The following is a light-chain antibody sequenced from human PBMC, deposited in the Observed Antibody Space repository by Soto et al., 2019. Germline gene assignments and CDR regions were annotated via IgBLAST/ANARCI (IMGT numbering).Light chain of an antibody. V-gene: IGKV3-11*01. J-gene: IGKJ5*01. CDR1: QSVSSY. Sequence: EIVLTQSPATLSLSPGERATLSCRASQSVSSYLAWYQQKPGQAPRLLIYDASNRATGIPARFSGSGSGTDFTHTISSLEPEDFEVYYCQQRSNWPQITFGQGTRLEIK. CDR3: QQRSNWPQIT. CDR2: DAS.